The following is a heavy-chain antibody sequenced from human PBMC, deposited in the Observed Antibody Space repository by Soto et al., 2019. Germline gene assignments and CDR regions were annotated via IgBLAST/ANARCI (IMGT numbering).Heavy chain of an antibody. D-gene: IGHD1-26*01. CDR1: RGTFISYA. J-gene: IGHJ6*02. V-gene: IGHV1-69*06. CDR2: IIPIFGTA. CDR3: ARGQLYGSYGLHYYYGMDV. Sequence: VSCKASRGTFISYAISWVRQAPGQGLEWMGGIIPIFGTANYAQKFQGRVTITADKSTSTAYMELSSLRSEDTAVYYCARGQLYGSYGLHYYYGMDVWGQGTTVTVSS.